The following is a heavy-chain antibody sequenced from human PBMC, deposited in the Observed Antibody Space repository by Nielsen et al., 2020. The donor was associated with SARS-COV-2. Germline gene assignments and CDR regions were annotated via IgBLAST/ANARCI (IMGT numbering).Heavy chain of an antibody. Sequence: ASVKVSCKASGYTFTAYAIHWVRQDPGQRLEWMGWINSDSGNTKYSQKFRGRVTITRDTSASTAYMELSSLRSEDTAVYYCARESQQGLLWFGETPTLGYWGQGTLVTVSS. D-gene: IGHD3-10*01. CDR3: ARESQQGLLWFGETPTLGY. CDR1: GYTFTAYA. J-gene: IGHJ4*02. CDR2: INSDSGNT. V-gene: IGHV1-3*04.